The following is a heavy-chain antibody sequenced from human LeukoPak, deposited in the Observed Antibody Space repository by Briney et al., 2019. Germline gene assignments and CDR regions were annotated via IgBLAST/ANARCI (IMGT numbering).Heavy chain of an antibody. CDR1: GGSISSYY. D-gene: IGHD3-10*01. CDR3: ARQNYGSAPLRY. CDR2: INHSGTT. V-gene: IGHV4-34*01. J-gene: IGHJ4*02. Sequence: SETLSLTCTVSGGSISSYYWSWIRQPPGKGLEWIGEINHSGTTNYNPSLKSRVTMSVDTSKSQFSLKLTSVTAADTAVYYCARQNYGSAPLRYWGQGTLVTVSS.